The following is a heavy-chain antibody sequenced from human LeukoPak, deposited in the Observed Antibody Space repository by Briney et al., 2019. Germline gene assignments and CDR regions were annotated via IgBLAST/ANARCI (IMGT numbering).Heavy chain of an antibody. D-gene: IGHD6-25*01. V-gene: IGHV3-23*01. CDR2: ISIDGGRT. CDR1: GFTFSSYA. Sequence: GRSLRLSCAASGFTFSSYAMSWVRQAPGKGPEWVATISIDGGRTYYAESVKGRFTVSRDTSKNTLYLKMNSLRAEDTAVYYCARKGIGSSRYQNMDVWGKGTTVTVSS. CDR3: ARKGIGSSRYQNMDV. J-gene: IGHJ6*03.